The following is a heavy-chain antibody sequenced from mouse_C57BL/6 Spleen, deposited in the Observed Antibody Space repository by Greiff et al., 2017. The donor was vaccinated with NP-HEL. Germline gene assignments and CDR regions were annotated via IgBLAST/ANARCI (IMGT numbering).Heavy chain of an antibody. D-gene: IGHD1-1*01. CDR3: ARGELRNYYAMDY. V-gene: IGHV5-17*01. Sequence: EVKVVESGGGLVKPGGSLKLSCAASGFTFSDYGMHWVRQAPEKGLEWVAYISSGSSTIYYADTVKGRFTISRDNAKNTLFLQMTSLRSEDTAMYYCARGELRNYYAMDYWGQGTSVTVSS. CDR1: GFTFSDYG. CDR2: ISSGSSTI. J-gene: IGHJ4*01.